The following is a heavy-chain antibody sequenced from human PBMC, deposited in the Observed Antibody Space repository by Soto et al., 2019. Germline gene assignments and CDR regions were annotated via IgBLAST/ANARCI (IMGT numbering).Heavy chain of an antibody. CDR3: ARGMIPVVRRYLDY. CDR2: IHYSGST. J-gene: IGHJ4*02. Sequence: QVQLQESGPGLVKPSETLSLTCNVSGGSVSSGGYYWNWIRQPPGKGLEWIGHIHYSGSTNYNPSLKSRVTISVDTSKNQFSLKLNSVTAADTAIYYCARGMIPVVRRYLDYWGQGTLVTVSS. D-gene: IGHD2-15*01. CDR1: GGSVSSGGYY. V-gene: IGHV4-61*08.